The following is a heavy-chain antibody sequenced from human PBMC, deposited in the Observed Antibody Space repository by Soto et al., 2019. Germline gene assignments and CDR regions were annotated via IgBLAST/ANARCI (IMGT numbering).Heavy chain of an antibody. Sequence: QVQLVESGGGVVKPGGSLRLSCAASGFTFSDYYMSWIRQAPGKGLEWVSYISGSGSTIYYADSVKGRFTISRDNAKNSLHLQMNSLRAEDTAVYYCASGVAASHFYYYYMDVCGKGTPVTVSS. CDR1: GFTFSDYY. CDR2: ISGSGSTI. CDR3: ASGVAASHFYYYYMDV. D-gene: IGHD2-15*01. J-gene: IGHJ6*03. V-gene: IGHV3-11*01.